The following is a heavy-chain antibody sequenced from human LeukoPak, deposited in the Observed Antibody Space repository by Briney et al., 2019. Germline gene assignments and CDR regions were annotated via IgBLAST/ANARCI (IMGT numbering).Heavy chain of an antibody. J-gene: IGHJ4*02. V-gene: IGHV4-34*01. CDR2: INHSGST. CDR1: GGSFSGYY. CDR3: ARTCGGGSCMFDY. Sequence: PSETLSLTCAVYGGSFSGYYWSWIRQPPGKGLEWIGEINHSGSTNYNPSLKSRVTISVDTSKNQFSLKLSSVTAADTAVYYCARTCGGGSCMFDYWGQGTLVTVSS. D-gene: IGHD2-15*01.